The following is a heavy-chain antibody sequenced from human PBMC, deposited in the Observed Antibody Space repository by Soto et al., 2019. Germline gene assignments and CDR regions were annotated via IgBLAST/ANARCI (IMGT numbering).Heavy chain of an antibody. CDR3: ARGRYYYDSSGYYPFDI. J-gene: IGHJ3*02. CDR1: GYTFTSYY. D-gene: IGHD3-22*01. V-gene: IGHV1-46*01. Sequence: ASVKVSCKASGYTFTSYYMHWVRQAPGQGLEWMGIINPSGGSTSYAQKFQGRVTMTRDTSTSTVYMELSSLRSEDTAVYYCARGRYYYDSSGYYPFDIWGQGTMVTGSS. CDR2: INPSGGST.